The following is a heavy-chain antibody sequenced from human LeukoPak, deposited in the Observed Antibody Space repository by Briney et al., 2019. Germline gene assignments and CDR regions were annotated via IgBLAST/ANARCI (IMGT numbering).Heavy chain of an antibody. D-gene: IGHD1-26*01. V-gene: IGHV3-7*01. CDR3: ARGAGSYLYDAFDI. J-gene: IGHJ3*02. CDR1: GFTFSSYW. CDR2: IKQDGSEK. Sequence: GGSLRLSCVASGFTFSSYWMSWVRQAPGKGLEWVANIKQDGSEKYYVDSVKGRFTISRDNAKNSLYLQMNSLRAEDAAVYYCARGAGSYLYDAFDIWGQGTMVTVSS.